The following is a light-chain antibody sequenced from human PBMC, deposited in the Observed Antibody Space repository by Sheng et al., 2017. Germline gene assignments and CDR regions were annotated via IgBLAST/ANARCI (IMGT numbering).Light chain of an antibody. CDR3: QQRSNWLT. V-gene: IGKV3D-20*02. J-gene: IGKJ4*01. CDR1: QRVSSNY. Sequence: IVLTQSPGTLSLSPGERATLSCRASQRVSSNYLAWYQQKPGQAPRLLIYDASKRATGIPDRFSGSGSGTDFTLTISRLEPEDFAVYYCQQRSNWLTFGGGTKVEIK. CDR2: DAS.